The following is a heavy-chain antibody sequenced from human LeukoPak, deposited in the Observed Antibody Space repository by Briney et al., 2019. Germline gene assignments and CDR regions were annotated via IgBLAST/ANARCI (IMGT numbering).Heavy chain of an antibody. J-gene: IGHJ4*02. D-gene: IGHD3-22*01. CDR3: AKVPYDRSGYYYFDY. CDR1: GFTFSSHA. CDR2: ISGSGGST. V-gene: IGHV3-23*01. Sequence: GGSLRLSCAASGFTFSSHAMSWVRQAPGKGLEWVSAISGSGGSTYYADSVKGRFTISRDNSKNTLYLQMNSLRAEDTAVYYCAKVPYDRSGYYYFDYWGQGTLVTVSS.